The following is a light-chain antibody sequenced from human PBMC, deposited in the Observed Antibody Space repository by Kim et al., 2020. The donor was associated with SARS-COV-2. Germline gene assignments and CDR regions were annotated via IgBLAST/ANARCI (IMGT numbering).Light chain of an antibody. CDR2: YDS. J-gene: IGLJ2*01. Sequence: PGKTARITCGGNNIGSKSVHWYQQKPGQARVLVIYYDSDRPSGIPERFSGSNSGNTATLTISRVEAGDEADYYCQVWDSSSDHPVFGGGTQLTVL. CDR3: QVWDSSSDHPV. CDR1: NIGSKS. V-gene: IGLV3-21*04.